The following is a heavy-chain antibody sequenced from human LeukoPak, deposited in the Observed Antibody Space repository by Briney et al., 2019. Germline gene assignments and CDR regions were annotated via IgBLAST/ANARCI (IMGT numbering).Heavy chain of an antibody. CDR3: ARGPLHFYDSSGFYYNNWFDP. J-gene: IGHJ5*02. V-gene: IGHV4-34*01. D-gene: IGHD3-22*01. CDR2: INQSGGT. Sequence: SETLSLTCAVHGGSFSGYYWSWIRRPPGKGLEWIAEINQSGGTNYNPSLKSRVTISVDTSENQFSLKLSSVTAADTAVYYCARGPLHFYDSSGFYYNNWFDPWGQGTLVTVSS. CDR1: GGSFSGYY.